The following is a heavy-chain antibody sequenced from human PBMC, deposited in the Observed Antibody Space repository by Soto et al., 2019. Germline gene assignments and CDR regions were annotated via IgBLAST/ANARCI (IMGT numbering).Heavy chain of an antibody. J-gene: IGHJ5*02. D-gene: IGHD3-3*01. Sequence: GGSLRLSCAASGFTVSSNYMSWVRQAPGKGLEWVSVIYSGGSTYYADSVKGRFTISRVNSKNTLYLQMNSLRAEDTAVYYCARERYFSWFDPWGQGTLVTVSS. V-gene: IGHV3-53*01. CDR3: ARERYFSWFDP. CDR2: IYSGGST. CDR1: GFTVSSNY.